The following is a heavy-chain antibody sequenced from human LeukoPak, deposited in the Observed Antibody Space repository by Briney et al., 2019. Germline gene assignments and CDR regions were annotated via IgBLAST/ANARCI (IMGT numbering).Heavy chain of an antibody. J-gene: IGHJ4*02. Sequence: GGSLRLSCAASGFSISNDWMSWVRQAPGKGLEWVARVKSRSVGETTDYAAPVKGRFNISRDDSKNTLYLQMNSLKTEDTAVYYCTLIQGWGSGSYYRDFWGQGTLVTVSS. V-gene: IGHV3-15*01. CDR1: GFSISNDW. D-gene: IGHD3-10*01. CDR3: TLIQGWGSGSYYRDF. CDR2: VKSRSVGETT.